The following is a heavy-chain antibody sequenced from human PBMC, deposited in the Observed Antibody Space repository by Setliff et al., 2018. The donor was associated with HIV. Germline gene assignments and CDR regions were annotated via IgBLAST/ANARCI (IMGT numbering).Heavy chain of an antibody. V-gene: IGHV3-23*01. D-gene: IGHD3-22*01. Sequence: LRLSCAASGFTFANSAVSWVRQAPGKGLQWVSSISPNGGSTYYADSVKGRFTISRDNSKNKLYLQMNSLRAEDTAVYYCARGMDYYDTSGYYQYYFDYWGQGTLVTVSS. CDR3: ARGMDYYDTSGYYQYYFDY. CDR2: ISPNGGST. J-gene: IGHJ4*02. CDR1: GFTFANSA.